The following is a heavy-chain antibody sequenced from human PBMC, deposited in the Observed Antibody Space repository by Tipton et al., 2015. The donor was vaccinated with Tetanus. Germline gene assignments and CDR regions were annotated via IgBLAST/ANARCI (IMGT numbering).Heavy chain of an antibody. CDR3: AKAEDGSGITLPGGLRVLSSFDP. J-gene: IGHJ5*02. D-gene: IGHD3-10*01. Sequence: SLRLSCAASGFTFSSYAMSWVRQAPGKGLEWVSAISGSGGSTYYADSVKGRFTISRDNSKNTLYLQMNSLRAEDTAVYYCAKAEDGSGITLPGGLRVLSSFDPWGQGTLVTVSS. CDR1: GFTFSSYA. V-gene: IGHV3-23*01. CDR2: ISGSGGST.